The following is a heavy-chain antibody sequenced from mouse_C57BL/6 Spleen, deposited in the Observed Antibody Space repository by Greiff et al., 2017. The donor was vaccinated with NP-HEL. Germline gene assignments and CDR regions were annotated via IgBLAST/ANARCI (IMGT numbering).Heavy chain of an antibody. CDR3: ARSRTYDYDGYFDV. CDR2: IDPNSGGT. J-gene: IGHJ1*03. V-gene: IGHV1-72*01. Sequence: QVQLQQPGAELVKPGASVKLSCTASGYTFTSYWMHWVKQRPGRGLEWIGRIDPNSGGTKYNEKVKSKATLTVDKPSSTAYMQLSSLTSEDSAVYYCARSRTYDYDGYFDVWGTGTTGTVSS. D-gene: IGHD2-4*01. CDR1: GYTFTSYW.